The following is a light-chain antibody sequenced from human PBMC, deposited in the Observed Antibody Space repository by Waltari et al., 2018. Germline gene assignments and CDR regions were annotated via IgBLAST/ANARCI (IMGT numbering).Light chain of an antibody. CDR2: GKS. Sequence: EVVMTQSPATLSMSPGERATLSCRASQSVSGQVAWYQHKVGQAPRLLMFGKSIRATGVTGIFSGSGSGTEFTLTITNLRSEDFAVYYCQQYYQWPWTFGQGTKVEIK. J-gene: IGKJ1*01. CDR1: QSVSGQ. CDR3: QQYYQWPWT. V-gene: IGKV3-15*01.